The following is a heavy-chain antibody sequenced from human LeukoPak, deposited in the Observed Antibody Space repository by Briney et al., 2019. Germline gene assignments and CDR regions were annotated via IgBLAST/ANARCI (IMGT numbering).Heavy chain of an antibody. D-gene: IGHD2-15*01. CDR2: INPNSGGT. CDR3: AKLVAAHDYYYYYMDV. CDR1: GYTFTGYY. Sequence: ASVKVSCKASGYTFTGYYMHWVRQAPGQGLEWMGWINPNSGGTNYAQKLQGRVTMTTDTSTSTAYMELRSLRSDDTAVHYCAKLVAAHDYYYYYMDVWGKGTTVTVSS. J-gene: IGHJ6*03. V-gene: IGHV1-2*02.